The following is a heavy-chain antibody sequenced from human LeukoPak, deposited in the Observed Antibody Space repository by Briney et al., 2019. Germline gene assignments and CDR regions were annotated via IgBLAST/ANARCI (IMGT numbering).Heavy chain of an antibody. V-gene: IGHV3-23*01. J-gene: IGHJ5*02. Sequence: GGSLSLSCAASGFTFSSYAMSWVRQAPGKGLEWVSAISGSGGSTYCADSVKGRFTISRDNSKNTLYLQMNSLRAEDTAVYYCAASPPYYYDSSGYQAYNWFDPWGQGTLVTVSS. CDR3: AASPPYYYDSSGYQAYNWFDP. D-gene: IGHD3-22*01. CDR2: ISGSGGST. CDR1: GFTFSSYA.